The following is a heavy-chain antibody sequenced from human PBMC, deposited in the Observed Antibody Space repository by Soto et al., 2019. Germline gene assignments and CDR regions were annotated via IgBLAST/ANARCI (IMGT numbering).Heavy chain of an antibody. J-gene: IGHJ4*02. V-gene: IGHV1-18*01. D-gene: IGHD1-1*01. CDR1: GYTFTSYG. Sequence: QVHLVQSGAEVKKPGASVKVSCKASGYTFTSYGITWVRQAPGQGLEWMGWISAHNGNTDYAQKLQGRVFVTRDTSTSTAYMELTSLRPDVSAVYYGARGRYGDYLGQGALVTVSS. CDR3: ARGRYGDY. CDR2: ISAHNGNT.